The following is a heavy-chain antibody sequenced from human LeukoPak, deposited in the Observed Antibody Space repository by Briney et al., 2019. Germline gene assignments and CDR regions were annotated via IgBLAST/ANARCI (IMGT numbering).Heavy chain of an antibody. D-gene: IGHD4-17*01. CDR1: GFTFSSYG. CDR2: IRYDGSNK. V-gene: IGHV3-30*02. J-gene: IGHJ3*02. CDR3: ARDKGDYDAFDI. Sequence: GGSLRLSCAASGFTFSSYGMHWVRQAPGKGLEWVAFIRYDGSNKYYADSVKGRFTISRDNSKNTLYLQMNSLRAEDTAVYYCARDKGDYDAFDIWGQGTMVTVSS.